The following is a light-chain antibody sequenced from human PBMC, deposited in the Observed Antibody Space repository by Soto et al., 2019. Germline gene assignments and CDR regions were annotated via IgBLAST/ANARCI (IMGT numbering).Light chain of an antibody. J-gene: IGKJ2*01. CDR1: QSVLYSSNNKNY. Sequence: DIVMTQSPDSLAVSLGERATINCKSSQSVLYSSNNKNYLAWYQQKPGQPPKLLIYWASTRESGVPDRLSGSGSGTDFTLTISSLQAEDVAVYYCQEYYSTPYTFGQGTNLEIK. CDR3: QEYYSTPYT. CDR2: WAS. V-gene: IGKV4-1*01.